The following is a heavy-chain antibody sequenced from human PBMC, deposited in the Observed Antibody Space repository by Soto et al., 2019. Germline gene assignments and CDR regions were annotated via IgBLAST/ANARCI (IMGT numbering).Heavy chain of an antibody. CDR2: INPILSMS. D-gene: IGHD3-10*01. CDR3: ASSYGSGYRAFDY. J-gene: IGHJ4*02. V-gene: IGHV1-69*02. Sequence: QVQLVQSGAEVRKPGSSVKVSCKASGDTFSFYSINWVRQAPGLGLEWMGRINPILSMSNYAQRFQGRVTMTADKSTSTVYMELSGLRSEDTAIYYCASSYGSGYRAFDYWGQGALVTVS. CDR1: GDTFSFYS.